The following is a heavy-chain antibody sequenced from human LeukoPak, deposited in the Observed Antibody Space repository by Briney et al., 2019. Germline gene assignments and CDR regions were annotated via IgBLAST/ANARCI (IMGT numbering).Heavy chain of an antibody. V-gene: IGHV1-2*02. CDR3: AREDLYTYPLDF. J-gene: IGHJ1*01. CDR1: GYTFTDYH. CDR2: INPNIGDT. Sequence: GASVKVSCRASGYTFTDYHLHWVRQAPGQGLEWMGWINPNIGDTNFAQKFQGRVTMTRDTSINTAYMELNRLTTDDTAVYYCAREDLYTYPLDFWGQGTLVTVSS. D-gene: IGHD5-24*01.